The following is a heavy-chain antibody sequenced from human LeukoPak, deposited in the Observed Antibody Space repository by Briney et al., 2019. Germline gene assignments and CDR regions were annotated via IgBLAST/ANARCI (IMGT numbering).Heavy chain of an antibody. Sequence: VASVKVSCKASGGTFSSYAISWVRQAPGQGLEWMGGIIPIFGTANYAQKFQGRVTITTDESTSTAYMELSSLRSEDTAVYYCARDSFPDDCGDYAGDAFDIWGQGTMVTVSS. CDR2: IIPIFGTA. CDR1: GGTFSSYA. CDR3: ARDSFPDDCGDYAGDAFDI. D-gene: IGHD4-17*01. J-gene: IGHJ3*02. V-gene: IGHV1-69*05.